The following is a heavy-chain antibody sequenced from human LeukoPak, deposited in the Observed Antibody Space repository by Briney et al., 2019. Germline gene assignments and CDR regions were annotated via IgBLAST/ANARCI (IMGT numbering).Heavy chain of an antibody. J-gene: IGHJ5*02. CDR1: GYTFIYYY. CDR3: AREPCPNTAMVIFWFDP. D-gene: IGHD5-18*01. CDR2: ISAYNGNT. V-gene: IGHV1-18*04. Sequence: ASVKVSCKASGYTFIYYYIYWVRQAPGQGLEWMGWISAYNGNTNYAQKLQGRVTMTTDTSTSPAYMELRSVRSDDPSVDYCAREPCPNTAMVIFWFDPWGQGTLVTVSS.